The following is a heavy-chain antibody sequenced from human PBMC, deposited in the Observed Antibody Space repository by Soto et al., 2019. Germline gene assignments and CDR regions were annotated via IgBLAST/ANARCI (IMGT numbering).Heavy chain of an antibody. D-gene: IGHD3-22*01. CDR3: TRRLITDKYYYGMDV. Sequence: EVRLVESGGDLVKSGGSLRLSCVGSGFLFRNYEMNWVRQAPGKGLEWLAHISTTGGHVSESDSVKGRFTISRDNTKHTLYLQMNSLRTEDTAVYYCTRRLITDKYYYGMDVWGQGTTVTVSS. J-gene: IGHJ6*02. CDR1: GFLFRNYE. CDR2: ISTTGGHV. V-gene: IGHV3-48*03.